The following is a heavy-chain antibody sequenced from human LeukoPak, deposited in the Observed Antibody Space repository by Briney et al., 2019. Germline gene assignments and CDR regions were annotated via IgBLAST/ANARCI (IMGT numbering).Heavy chain of an antibody. D-gene: IGHD3-10*01. Sequence: GGSLRLSCAASGFTFSIYAMHWVRQAPGKGLEYVSAISVDGGSTYYANSVKGRFTISRDNSKNTLYLQMGSRRAEDMAVYYCARGYAGFGELLLSFDYWGQGTLVTVSS. V-gene: IGHV3-64*01. CDR3: ARGYAGFGELLLSFDY. CDR1: GFTFSIYA. J-gene: IGHJ4*02. CDR2: ISVDGGST.